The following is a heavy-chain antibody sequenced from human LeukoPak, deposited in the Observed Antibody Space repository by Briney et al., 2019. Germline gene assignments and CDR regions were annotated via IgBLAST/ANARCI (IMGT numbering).Heavy chain of an antibody. Sequence: GGSLRLSCAASGFTFSSYAMHWVRQAPGKGLEWVSSISSSSSYIYYADSVKGRFTISRDNAKNSLYLQMNSLRAEDTAVYYCARDGGSSDFDYWGQGTLVTVSS. CDR2: ISSSSSYI. D-gene: IGHD1-26*01. CDR1: GFTFSSYA. V-gene: IGHV3-21*01. CDR3: ARDGGSSDFDY. J-gene: IGHJ4*02.